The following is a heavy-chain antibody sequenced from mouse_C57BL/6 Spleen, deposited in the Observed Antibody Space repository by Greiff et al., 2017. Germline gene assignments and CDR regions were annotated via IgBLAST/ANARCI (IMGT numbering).Heavy chain of an antibody. CDR3: ARGSFITTVVATVDYAMDD. J-gene: IGHJ4*01. V-gene: IGHV5-17*01. CDR2: ISSGSSTI. D-gene: IGHD1-1*01. CDR1: GFTFSDYG. Sequence: EVHLVESGGGLVKPGGSLKLSCAASGFTFSDYGMHWVRQAPEKGLEWVAYISSGSSTIYYADTVKGRFTISRDNAKNTLFLQMTSLRSEDTAMYYCARGSFITTVVATVDYAMDDWGQGTSVTVSS.